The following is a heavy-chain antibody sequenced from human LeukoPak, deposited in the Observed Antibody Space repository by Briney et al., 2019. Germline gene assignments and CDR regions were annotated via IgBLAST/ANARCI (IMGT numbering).Heavy chain of an antibody. CDR3: ARVGSGNSVVLSY. CDR1: GYSFTSYW. Sequence: GEALKISCKGSGYSFTSYWIGWVRQMTGKGLEWMGIIYPCDSDTRYSPSFQGQVNISADKSISTAYLQWSSLKPSDTAMYYCARVGSGNSVVLSYWGQGTLVTVSS. D-gene: IGHD4-23*01. CDR2: IYPCDSDT. J-gene: IGHJ4*02. V-gene: IGHV5-51*01.